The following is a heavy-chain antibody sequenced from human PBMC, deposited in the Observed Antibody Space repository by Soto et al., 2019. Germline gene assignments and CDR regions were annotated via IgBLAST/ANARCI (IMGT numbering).Heavy chain of an antibody. CDR3: ARGRNSFDY. Sequence: GGSLRLSCAASGFIFSDYYMDWVCQAPGKGLQWVGRSRIKANGYTTEYAASVEGRFTISRDESRNSLYLQMNSLKIEDTAVYYCARGRNSFDYWGQGTLVTVSS. D-gene: IGHD3-10*01. CDR1: GFIFSDYY. J-gene: IGHJ4*02. CDR2: SRIKANGYTT. V-gene: IGHV3-72*01.